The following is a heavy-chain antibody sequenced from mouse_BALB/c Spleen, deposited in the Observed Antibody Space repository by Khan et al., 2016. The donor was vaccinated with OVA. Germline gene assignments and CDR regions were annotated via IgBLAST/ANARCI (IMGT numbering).Heavy chain of an antibody. CDR2: ISSDGDCT. Sequence: EVELVESGGGLVKPGGSLKLSCEVSGFTFSTYAMSWVRQNSEKRLEWVASISSDGDCTFYLDSVKGRFTISRDNAKNTLYLEMSSLRSDDTAMFYCARSPYGNFGYWGQGTLVTVSA. CDR1: GFTFSTYA. J-gene: IGHJ3*02. CDR3: ARSPYGNFGY. D-gene: IGHD2-1*01. V-gene: IGHV5-9-3*01.